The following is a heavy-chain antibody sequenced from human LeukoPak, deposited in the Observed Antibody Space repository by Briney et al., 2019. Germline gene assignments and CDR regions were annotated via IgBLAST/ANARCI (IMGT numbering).Heavy chain of an antibody. V-gene: IGHV4-34*01. CDR2: INHSGST. CDR3: AREYGDYVGNWFDP. J-gene: IGHJ5*02. Sequence: SETLSLTCAVYGGSFSGYYWSWIRQPPGKGLEWIGEINHSGSTNYNPSLRSRVTISVDTSKNQFSLKLSSVTAADTAVYYCAREYGDYVGNWFDPWGQGTLVTVSS. CDR1: GGSFSGYY. D-gene: IGHD4-17*01.